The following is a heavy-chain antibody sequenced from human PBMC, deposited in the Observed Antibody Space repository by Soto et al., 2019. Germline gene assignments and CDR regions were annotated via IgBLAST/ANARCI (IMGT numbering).Heavy chain of an antibody. J-gene: IGHJ4*02. Sequence: GGSLRLSCAASGFTFSSYSMNWVRQAPGKGLEWVSSISSGSSYIYYADSVKGRFTTSRDNAKNSLYLQMNSLRAEDTAVYYCARDPIYYYGSSGPALDYWGQGTLVTVSS. V-gene: IGHV3-21*01. D-gene: IGHD3-22*01. CDR2: ISSGSSYI. CDR3: ARDPIYYYGSSGPALDY. CDR1: GFTFSSYS.